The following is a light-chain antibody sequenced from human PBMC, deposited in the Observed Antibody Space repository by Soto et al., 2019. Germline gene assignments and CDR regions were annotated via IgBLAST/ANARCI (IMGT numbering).Light chain of an antibody. CDR3: MQALQTPPAT. Sequence: DIVMTQSPLSLPVTPGEPASISCWSSQSLLHSNGYSYLDWYLQKPGQSPQLLIYLGSNRASGVPDRFSGSGSGTDFTLKISRVEAEDVGVYYCMQALQTPPATFGQGTRLEIK. CDR1: QSLLHSNGYSY. V-gene: IGKV2-28*01. J-gene: IGKJ5*01. CDR2: LGS.